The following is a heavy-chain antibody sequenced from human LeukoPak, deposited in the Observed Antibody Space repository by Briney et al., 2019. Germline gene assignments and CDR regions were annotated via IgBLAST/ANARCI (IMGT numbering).Heavy chain of an antibody. Sequence: SQTLCLTCTVSGGSISSGGYWSWIRQHPGKGLEWIGYIYYSGSTYYNPSLKSRVTISVDTSKNQFSLKLSSVTAADTAVYYCARRDCSGGSCYGRWFDPWGQGTLVTVSS. CDR1: GGSISSGGY. D-gene: IGHD2-15*01. V-gene: IGHV4-31*03. CDR3: ARRDCSGGSCYGRWFDP. J-gene: IGHJ5*02. CDR2: IYYSGST.